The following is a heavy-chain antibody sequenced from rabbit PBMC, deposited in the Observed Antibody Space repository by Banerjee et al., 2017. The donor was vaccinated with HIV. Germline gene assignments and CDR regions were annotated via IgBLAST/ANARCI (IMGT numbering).Heavy chain of an antibody. CDR1: GFSFSSSYY. D-gene: IGHD6-1*01. CDR3: ASDYDGYAGYGYALNL. J-gene: IGHJ4*01. Sequence: QSLEESGGDLVKPGASLTLTCTASGFSFSSSYYMCWVRQAPGKGLEWIACIYASSGGSAYYASWAKGRFTISKTSSTTVTLQMTSLTVADTATYFCASDYDGYAGYGYALNLWGPGTLVTVS. V-gene: IGHV1S40*01. CDR2: IYASSGGSA.